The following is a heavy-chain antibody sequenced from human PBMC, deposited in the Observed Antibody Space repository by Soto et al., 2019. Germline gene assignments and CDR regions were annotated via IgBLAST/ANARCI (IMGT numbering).Heavy chain of an antibody. CDR3: VSSLSGNSWLH. D-gene: IGHD6-13*01. Sequence: GGSLRLSCAASGFIFSDHYMDWVRQAPGKGLEWVGRSRNKPNSYSTDYATSVKGRFTISRDDSNNALYLQMNSLKTEDTAVYYCVSSLSGNSWLHWGQGILVTVSS. CDR2: SRNKPNSYST. V-gene: IGHV3-72*01. J-gene: IGHJ4*02. CDR1: GFIFSDHY.